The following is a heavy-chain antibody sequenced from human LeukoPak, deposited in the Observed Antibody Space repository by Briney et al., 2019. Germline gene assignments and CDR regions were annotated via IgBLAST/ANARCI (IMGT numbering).Heavy chain of an antibody. Sequence: GGSLRLSCAASGFTFSSYAMFWVRQAPGKGLEWVSIISSSGDSTYYADSLKGRFTFSRDNSKNTLSLQLSSLGADDTAVYYCAKVGTIETTEQLHWFHPWGQGTLVTVSS. J-gene: IGHJ5*02. CDR1: GFTFSSYA. CDR2: ISSSGDST. D-gene: IGHD1/OR15-1a*01. CDR3: AKVGTIETTEQLHWFHP. V-gene: IGHV3-23*01.